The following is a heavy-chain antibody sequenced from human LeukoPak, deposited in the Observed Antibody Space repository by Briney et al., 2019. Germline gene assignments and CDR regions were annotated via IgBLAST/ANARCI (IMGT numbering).Heavy chain of an antibody. CDR3: TTGRGVTRIDY. V-gene: IGHV3-74*01. CDR1: GFTFSSYW. J-gene: IGHJ4*02. CDR2: INSDGSST. D-gene: IGHD5-18*01. Sequence: PGGSLRHSCAASGFTFSSYWMHWVRQPPGKGLVWVSRINSDGSSTSYADSVKGRFTISRDNAKNTLYLQMNSLRAEDTAVYFCTTGRGVTRIDYWGQGTLVTVSS.